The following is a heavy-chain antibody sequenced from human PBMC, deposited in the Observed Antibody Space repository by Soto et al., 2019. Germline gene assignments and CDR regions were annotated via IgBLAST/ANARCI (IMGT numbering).Heavy chain of an antibody. CDR1: GFTFSGSA. CDR2: IRSKGNNYAT. D-gene: IGHD3-3*01. CDR3: SRQASDFWSGKPQYYMDV. V-gene: IGHV3-73*01. Sequence: PGGSLRLSCAASGFTFSGSAMHWVRQASGKGLEWVGRIRSKGNNYATAYGASLKGRFTISRDDSKNTAYLQMNSLNTEDTAVYYCSRQASDFWSGKPQYYMDVWGKGTTGTVS. J-gene: IGHJ6*03.